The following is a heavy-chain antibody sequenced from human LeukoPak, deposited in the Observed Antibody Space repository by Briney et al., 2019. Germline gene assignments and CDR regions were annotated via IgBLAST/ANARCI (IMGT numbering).Heavy chain of an antibody. CDR2: ISSSSSYI. D-gene: IGHD5-18*01. CDR1: GFTFSSYS. J-gene: IGHJ4*02. V-gene: IGHV3-21*01. Sequence: GGSLRLSCAASGFTFSSYSMNWARQAPGKGLEWVSSISSSSSYIYYADSVKGRFTISRDNAKNSLYLQMNSLRAEDTAVYYCAREDTAMVLYYFDYWGQGTLVTVSS. CDR3: AREDTAMVLYYFDY.